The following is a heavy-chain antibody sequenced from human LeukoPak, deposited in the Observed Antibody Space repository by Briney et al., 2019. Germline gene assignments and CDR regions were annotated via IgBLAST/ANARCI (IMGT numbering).Heavy chain of an antibody. Sequence: GGSLRLSCAASGFTFSSTYMSWVRQAPGKGLEWVSVIYSGGNIYYIDSVKGRFTISRDTSKNTLYLQMNSLRVEDTAVYYCASRHCSGGGCYFAGADPFDYWGRGTLVTVSS. D-gene: IGHD2-15*01. V-gene: IGHV3-53*01. J-gene: IGHJ4*02. CDR1: GFTFSSTY. CDR3: ASRHCSGGGCYFAGADPFDY. CDR2: IYSGGNI.